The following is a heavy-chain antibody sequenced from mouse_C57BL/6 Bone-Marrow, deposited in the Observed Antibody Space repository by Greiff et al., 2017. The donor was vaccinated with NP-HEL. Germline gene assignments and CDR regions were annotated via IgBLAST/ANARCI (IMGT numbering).Heavy chain of an antibody. CDR3: ARSEYYGSSYGFAY. CDR1: GYAFSSSW. CDR2: IYPGDGDT. D-gene: IGHD1-1*01. V-gene: IGHV1-82*01. J-gene: IGHJ3*01. Sequence: QVQLQQSGPELVKPGASVKISCKASGYAFSSSWMNWVKQRPGKGLEWIGRIYPGDGDTNYNGKFKGKATLTADKSSSTAYMQLSSLTSEDSAVYFRARSEYYGSSYGFAYWGQGTLVTVSA.